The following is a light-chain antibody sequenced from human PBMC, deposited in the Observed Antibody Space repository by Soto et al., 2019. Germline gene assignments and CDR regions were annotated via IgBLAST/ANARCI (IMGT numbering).Light chain of an antibody. Sequence: DIQMTQSPAIVSASVGDTVTISCRASQDITPWLAWHQQKPGKTPKVLIYKASDLENGVPERFSGGGSGTDFTLTITILQPDDFATYYCQQDYNLETFGPGTKLEV. J-gene: IGKJ1*01. V-gene: IGKV1-5*03. CDR3: QQDYNLET. CDR1: QDITPW. CDR2: KAS.